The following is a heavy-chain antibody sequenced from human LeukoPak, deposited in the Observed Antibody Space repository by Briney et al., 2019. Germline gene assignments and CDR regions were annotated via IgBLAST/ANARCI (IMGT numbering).Heavy chain of an antibody. CDR3: ARVQKYSTYVVNYYYYMDV. D-gene: IGHD4-11*01. CDR1: GGFVSSHY. J-gene: IGHJ6*03. Sequence: PSETLSLTCTVSGGFVSSHYWSWIRQPPGKGLEWIGYIYYSGSTSYNPSLKSRVTISVDTSKNQFSLKLSSVTAADTAVYYCARVQKYSTYVVNYYYYMDVWGKGTTVTVSS. CDR2: IYYSGST. V-gene: IGHV4-59*02.